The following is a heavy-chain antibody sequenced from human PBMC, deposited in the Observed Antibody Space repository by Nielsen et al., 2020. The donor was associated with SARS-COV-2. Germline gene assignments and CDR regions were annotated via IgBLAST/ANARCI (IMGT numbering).Heavy chain of an antibody. J-gene: IGHJ4*02. V-gene: IGHV4-61*02. CDR1: GGSISSGSYY. Sequence: SETLSLTCTVSGGSISSGSYYWSWIRQPAGKGLEWIGRIYTSGSTNYNPSLKSRVTISVDTSKNQFSLKLSSVTAADTAVYYCARGIDYWGQGTLVTVSS. CDR2: IYTSGST. CDR3: ARGIDY.